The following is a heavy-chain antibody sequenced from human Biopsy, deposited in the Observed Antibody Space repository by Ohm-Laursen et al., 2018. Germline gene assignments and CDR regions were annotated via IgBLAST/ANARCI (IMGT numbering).Heavy chain of an antibody. CDR3: AKDLRNNNWGVEN. CDR2: ISETSGHI. Sequence: SLRLSCAASGFSVSSYDMNWVRQAPGKGLEWISYISETSGHIYDADSARGRFTVARDIAKNTLYLQMNNLRAEDTAVFYCAKDLRNNNWGVENWGQGTLVTVSS. J-gene: IGHJ4*02. V-gene: IGHV3-21*01. D-gene: IGHD7-27*01. CDR1: GFSVSSYD.